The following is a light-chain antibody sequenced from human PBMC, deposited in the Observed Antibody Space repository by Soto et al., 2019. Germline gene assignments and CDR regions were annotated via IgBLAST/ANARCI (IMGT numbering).Light chain of an antibody. J-gene: IGKJ4*01. CDR2: DAS. CDR1: QGVSSY. Sequence: EIVLTQSPATLSLSPGERATLSCRASQGVSSYLAWYQQKPGQAPRLLIYDASDRATGIPARFSGSGSGTDFTLTISSLEPEDFAVYYCQQRSNRPPSFGGGTKVEIK. CDR3: QQRSNRPPS. V-gene: IGKV3-11*01.